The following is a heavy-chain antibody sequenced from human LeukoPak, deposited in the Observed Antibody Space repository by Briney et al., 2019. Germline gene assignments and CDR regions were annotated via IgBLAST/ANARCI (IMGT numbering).Heavy chain of an antibody. CDR1: GFTFSSHG. CDR3: AKGGASDYFGDN. D-gene: IGHD2/OR15-2a*01. CDR2: IRYDGSNK. Sequence: GGSLRLSCTASGFTFSSHGMHWVHQAPGKGLEWVAFIRYDGSNKYHGDSVKGRFSISRDNSKNTLYLHMNSLRAEDTAVYYCAKGGASDYFGDNWGQGTLVTVSS. J-gene: IGHJ4*02. V-gene: IGHV3-30*02.